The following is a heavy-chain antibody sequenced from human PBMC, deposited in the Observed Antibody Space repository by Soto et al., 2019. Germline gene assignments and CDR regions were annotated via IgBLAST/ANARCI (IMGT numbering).Heavy chain of an antibody. J-gene: IGHJ6*02. D-gene: IGHD3-10*01. V-gene: IGHV4-59*01. CDR3: ASSARHPGDFFYYTGMDV. Sequence: SETLSLTCRGSGASIRAYYWPWVRQLPGKGLQCIGYVHPPDYTRYNSSLKSRVTISVDTSKSQFSLRLNSVTAADTAVYYCASSARHPGDFFYYTGMDVWGQGTTVTVSS. CDR1: GASIRAYY. CDR2: VHPPDYT.